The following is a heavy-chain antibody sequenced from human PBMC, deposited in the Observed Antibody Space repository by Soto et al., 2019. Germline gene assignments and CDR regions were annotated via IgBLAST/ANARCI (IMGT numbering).Heavy chain of an antibody. CDR2: IIPILGIA. CDR1: GGTFSSYT. J-gene: IGHJ6*03. CDR3: AREGTYSYYTDV. V-gene: IGHV1-69*08. Sequence: QVQLVQSGAEVKKPGSSVKVSCKASGGTFSSYTISWVRQAPGQGLEWMGRIIPILGIANYAQKFQGRVTITADKSTSTAYMELSSLRSEDTAVYYCAREGTYSYYTDVWGKGTTVTVSS. D-gene: IGHD3-10*01.